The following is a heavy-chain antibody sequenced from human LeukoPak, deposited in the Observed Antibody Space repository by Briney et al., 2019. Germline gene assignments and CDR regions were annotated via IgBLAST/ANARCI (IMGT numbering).Heavy chain of an antibody. CDR2: ISAYNGNT. D-gene: IGHD1-7*01. CDR3: ARFTPTTPDY. V-gene: IGHV1-18*01. Sequence: ASVKVSCKASGGTFSSYAISWVRQAPGQGLEWMGWISAYNGNTNYAQKLQGRVTMTTDTSTSTAYMELRSLRSDDTAVYYCARFTPTTPDYWGQGTLVTVSS. J-gene: IGHJ4*02. CDR1: GGTFSSYA.